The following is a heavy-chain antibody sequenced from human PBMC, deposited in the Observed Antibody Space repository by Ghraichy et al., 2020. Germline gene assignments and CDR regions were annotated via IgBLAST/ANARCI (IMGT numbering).Heavy chain of an antibody. V-gene: IGHV4-59*01. Sequence: SETLSLTCTVSGGSISSYYWSWIRQPPGKGLEWIGYIYYSGSTNYNPSLKSRVTISVDTSKNQFSLKLSSVTAADTAVYYCAREYNSSLDYWGQGTLVTVSS. D-gene: IGHD6-6*01. CDR2: IYYSGST. CDR3: AREYNSSLDY. J-gene: IGHJ4*02. CDR1: GGSISSYY.